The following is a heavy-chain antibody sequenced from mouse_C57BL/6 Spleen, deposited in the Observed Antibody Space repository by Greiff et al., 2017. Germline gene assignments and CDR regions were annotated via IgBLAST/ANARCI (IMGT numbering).Heavy chain of an antibody. CDR2: IYPGDGDT. V-gene: IGHV1-82*01. J-gene: IGHJ2*01. D-gene: IGHD1-1*01. CDR1: GYAFSSSW. CDR3: ASPITTVVATRGYYFDY. Sequence: QVQLQQSGPELVKPGASVKISCKASGYAFSSSWMNWVKQRPGKGLEWIGRIYPGDGDTNYNGKVKGKATLTADKSSSTAYMQLSSLTSEDSAVYFCASPITTVVATRGYYFDYWGQGTTLTVSS.